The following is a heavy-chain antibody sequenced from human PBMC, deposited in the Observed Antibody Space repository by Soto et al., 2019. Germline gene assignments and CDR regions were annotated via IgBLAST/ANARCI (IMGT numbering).Heavy chain of an antibody. D-gene: IGHD2-2*01. V-gene: IGHV1-69*01. Sequence: QAQLEQSGGEVKKPGSSVKVSCKASRVAFSKFIVTWVRQAPGLGLEWVGGIIPIFGTANYAQKFQGRVTITAHESTSTSYMEVNNLSSEDTAVYYCAKVSSSSPMGYYYVRDVWGQGPRSPSP. CDR3: AKVSSSSPMGYYYVRDV. CDR2: IIPIFGTA. J-gene: IGHJ6*02. CDR1: RVAFSKFI.